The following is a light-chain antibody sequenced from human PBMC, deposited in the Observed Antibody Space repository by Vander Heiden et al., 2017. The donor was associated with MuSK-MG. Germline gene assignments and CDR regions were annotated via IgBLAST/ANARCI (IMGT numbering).Light chain of an antibody. CDR3: QHDDPYSVT. CDR1: QSISSW. V-gene: IGKV1-5*03. J-gene: IGKJ1*01. Sequence: DIQMTHSPSTLSASVGDRVTITCRASQSISSWLAWYQQKPGKAPKLLIYKASNLESGVPSRFSGSGSGTEFILTISSLQPDDFATYFCQHDDPYSVTFGQGTKVEIK. CDR2: KAS.